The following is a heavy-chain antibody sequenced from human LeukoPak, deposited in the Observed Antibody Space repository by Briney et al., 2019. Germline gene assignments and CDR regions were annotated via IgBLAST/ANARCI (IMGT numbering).Heavy chain of an antibody. CDR2: ISSSSSTI. CDR1: GFTFSSYS. D-gene: IGHD5-18*01. CDR3: VKLRGNNYEN. V-gene: IGHV3-48*01. Sequence: GGSLRLSCAASGFTFSSYSMNWVRQAPGKGLEWVSYISSSSSTIYYADSVKGRFTISRDSSKSTVYLQMNSLRVEDTAIYYCVKLRGNNYENWGQGILVTVSS. J-gene: IGHJ4*02.